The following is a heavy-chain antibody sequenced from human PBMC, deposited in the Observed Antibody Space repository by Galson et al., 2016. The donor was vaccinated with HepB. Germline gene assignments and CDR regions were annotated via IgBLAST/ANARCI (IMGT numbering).Heavy chain of an antibody. CDR2: IIPVFNLS. CDR1: GGPFSSYS. V-gene: IGHV1-69*13. CDR3: ASPTGEYGTGSEHAFDM. D-gene: IGHD3-10*01. Sequence: SVKVSCKASGGPFSSYSVTWVRRAPGQGLEWMGGIIPVFNLSTYAQTFQGRVTITADESTTTAYMELRGLRFEDTAVYYCASPTGEYGTGSEHAFDMWGQGTMVTVSS. J-gene: IGHJ3*02.